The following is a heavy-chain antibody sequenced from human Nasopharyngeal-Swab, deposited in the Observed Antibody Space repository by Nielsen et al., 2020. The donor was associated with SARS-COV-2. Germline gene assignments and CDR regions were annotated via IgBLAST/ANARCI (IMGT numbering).Heavy chain of an antibody. Sequence: GESLKISCTASGFTFGDYAMSWIRQAPGKGLEWVSYISSSGGTIYYADSVKGRFTISRDNAQKSLYLQMNSLRAEDTAVYYCARHETSNWFDPWGQGTLVTVSS. CDR2: ISSSGGTI. CDR3: ARHETSNWFDP. J-gene: IGHJ5*02. CDR1: GFTFGDYA. V-gene: IGHV3-11*04.